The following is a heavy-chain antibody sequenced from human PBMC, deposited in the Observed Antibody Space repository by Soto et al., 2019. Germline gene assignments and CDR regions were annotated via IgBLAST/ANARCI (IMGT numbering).Heavy chain of an antibody. CDR2: IKQDGSEK. D-gene: IGHD4-17*01. J-gene: IGHJ3*02. V-gene: IGHV3-7*01. CDR1: GFTFSSYW. CDR3: ASSTVTYGGGAFDI. Sequence: EVQLVESGGGLVQPGGSLRLSCAASGFTFSSYWMSWVRQAPGKGLEWVANIKQDGSEKYYVDSVKGRFTISRDNAKNSLYLQMNSLRAEDTAVYYCASSTVTYGGGAFDIWGQGTMVTVSS.